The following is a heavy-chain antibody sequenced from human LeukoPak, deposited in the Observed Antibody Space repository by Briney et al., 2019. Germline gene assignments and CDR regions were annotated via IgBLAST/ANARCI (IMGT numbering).Heavy chain of an antibody. CDR1: GGSISSGSYY. Sequence: SQTLSLTCTVSGGSISSGSYYWSWHRQPAGTGLEWIGRIYTSGSTNYNPSLKSRVTISVDTSKNQFSLKLSSVTAADTAVYYCAREVVVIAIHDYWGQGTLVTVSS. J-gene: IGHJ4*02. D-gene: IGHD2-21*01. CDR2: IYTSGST. V-gene: IGHV4-61*02. CDR3: AREVVVIAIHDY.